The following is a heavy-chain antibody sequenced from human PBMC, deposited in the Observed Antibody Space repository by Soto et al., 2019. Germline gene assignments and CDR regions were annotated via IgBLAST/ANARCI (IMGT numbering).Heavy chain of an antibody. V-gene: IGHV4-4*02. CDR1: GGSLSSTHW. D-gene: IGHD3-10*01. Sequence: QVQLQESGPGLVKPSGTLSLTCAVSGGSLSSTHWWSWVRQPPQKGLEWIGDIYHTGSPNYNPSLKSRVTISVDKSNNQFSLNLSSVTAADTAVYYCARDPYYYYSGDKGGFDPWGQGTLVIVSS. CDR3: ARDPYYYYSGDKGGFDP. CDR2: IYHTGSP. J-gene: IGHJ5*02.